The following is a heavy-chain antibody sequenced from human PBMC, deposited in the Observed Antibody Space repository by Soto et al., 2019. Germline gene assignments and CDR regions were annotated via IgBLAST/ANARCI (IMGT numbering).Heavy chain of an antibody. CDR2: IIPIFGTA. CDR1: GGTFSSYA. D-gene: IGHD6-13*01. V-gene: IGHV1-69*13. Sequence: SVKVSCKASGGTFSSYAISWVRQAPGQGLEWMGGIIPIFGTANYAQKFQGRVTITADESTSTAYMELSSLRSEDTAVYYCASNPLSPGAAYDYWGQGTLVTVSS. CDR3: ASNPLSPGAAYDY. J-gene: IGHJ4*02.